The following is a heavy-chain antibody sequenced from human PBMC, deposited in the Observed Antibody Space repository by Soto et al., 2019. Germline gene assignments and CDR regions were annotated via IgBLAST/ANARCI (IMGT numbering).Heavy chain of an antibody. CDR3: ARRSGIMTTVTTWTFEI. V-gene: IGHV5-51*01. Sequence: PGESLKISCKGSGYSFTSYWIGWVRQMPGKGLEWMGIIYPGDSDTRYSPSFQGQVTISADKSISTAYLQWSSLKASDTAMYYCARRSGIMTTVTTWTFEIWGQGTMVTVSS. J-gene: IGHJ3*02. CDR1: GYSFTSYW. CDR2: IYPGDSDT. D-gene: IGHD4-4*01.